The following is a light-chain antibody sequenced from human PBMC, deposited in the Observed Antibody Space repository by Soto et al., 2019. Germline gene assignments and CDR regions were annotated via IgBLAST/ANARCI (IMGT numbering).Light chain of an antibody. CDR2: GAP. Sequence: VVLTQSPATLSLSPRERATLSCRANQPVSANYLAWYQQKPGQAPRLLIYGAPSRATGIPDRFSGSGSGTDFTLTISRLEPEDFAVFYCHQYGSSPSTFGPGTKVDIK. CDR3: HQYGSSPST. V-gene: IGKV3-20*01. J-gene: IGKJ3*01. CDR1: QPVSANY.